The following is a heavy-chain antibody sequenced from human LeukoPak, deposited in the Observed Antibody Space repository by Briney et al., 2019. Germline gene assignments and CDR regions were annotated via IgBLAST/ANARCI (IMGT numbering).Heavy chain of an antibody. D-gene: IGHD2-2*01. J-gene: IGHJ6*04. CDR1: GFTFSSYG. Sequence: GGSLRLSCAASGFTFSSYGMHWVRQAPGKGLEWVAVIWYDGSNKYYADSVKGRFTISRDSSKNTLYLQMNSLRAEDTAVYYCARDGCSSTGCYPNYYYYGMDVWGKGTTVTVSS. V-gene: IGHV3-33*01. CDR2: IWYDGSNK. CDR3: ARDGCSSTGCYPNYYYYGMDV.